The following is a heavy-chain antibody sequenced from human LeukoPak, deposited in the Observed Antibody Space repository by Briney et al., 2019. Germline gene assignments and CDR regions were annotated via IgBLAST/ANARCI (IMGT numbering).Heavy chain of an antibody. CDR2: MNSDGSTI. D-gene: IGHD2-2*01. J-gene: IGHJ4*02. Sequence: GGSLRLSCAASGFTFSDYAMNWARQAPGKGLEWVSFMNSDGSTIHYAESVKGRFTISRDNAENSLYLQMNSLRPEDTAVYYCAKDPGVVPAHYFDYWGQGTLVTVSS. V-gene: IGHV3-11*01. CDR3: AKDPGVVPAHYFDY. CDR1: GFTFSDYA.